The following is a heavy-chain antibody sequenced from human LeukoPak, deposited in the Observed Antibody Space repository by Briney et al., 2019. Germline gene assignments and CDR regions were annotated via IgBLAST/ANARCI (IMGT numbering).Heavy chain of an antibody. CDR3: TTYRSGHY. D-gene: IGHD6-19*01. CDR1: GFTFSSYT. J-gene: IGHJ4*02. CDR2: IQTKSNSYAT. V-gene: IGHV3-73*01. Sequence: GGSLRLSCAASGFTFSSYTMNWVRQASGKGLEWVARIQTKSNSYATAYAASLKGRFTVSRDDSRNTAYLQMNSLRTEDTALYYCTTYRSGHYWGQGTLVTVSS.